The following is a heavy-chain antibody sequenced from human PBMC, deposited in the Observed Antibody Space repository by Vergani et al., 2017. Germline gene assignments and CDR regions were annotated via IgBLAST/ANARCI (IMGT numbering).Heavy chain of an antibody. Sequence: QFQLVQSGAEVKKPGSSVKVSCKASGGTFSSYTISWVRQAPGQGLEWMGRIIPILGIANYAQKFQGRVTITADKSTSTAYMELSSLRSEDTAVYYCARAQEDYGDDGAFDIWGQGTMVTVSS. CDR2: IIPILGIA. J-gene: IGHJ3*02. V-gene: IGHV1-69*02. CDR3: ARAQEDYGDDGAFDI. CDR1: GGTFSSYT. D-gene: IGHD4-17*01.